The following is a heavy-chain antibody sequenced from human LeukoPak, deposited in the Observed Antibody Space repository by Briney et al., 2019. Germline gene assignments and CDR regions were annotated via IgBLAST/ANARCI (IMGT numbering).Heavy chain of an antibody. D-gene: IGHD1-14*01. CDR2: ISSSGSTI. J-gene: IGHJ4*02. CDR3: ASMTGSTRY. Sequence: GGSLRLSCAASGFTFSSYEMNWVRQAPGKGLEWVSYISSSGSTIYYADSVKGRFTISRDNAKNSLYLQMNSLRAEDTAVYYCASMTGSTRYWGQGTLVTVSS. CDR1: GFTFSSYE. V-gene: IGHV3-48*03.